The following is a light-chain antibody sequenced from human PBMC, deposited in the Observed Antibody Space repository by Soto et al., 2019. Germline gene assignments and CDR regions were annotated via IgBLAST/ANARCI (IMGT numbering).Light chain of an antibody. CDR1: QSVSRS. CDR2: DTS. Sequence: EIVLTQSPATLSLSPGERATLSCRASQSVSRSLAWYQQKPGQAPRLLIFDTSNRATGIPARFSGSGSGTDFTLTISSLSSEDFAVYCCQQCTNGVTFGQGTRLAIK. V-gene: IGKV3-11*01. CDR3: QQCTNGVT. J-gene: IGKJ5*01.